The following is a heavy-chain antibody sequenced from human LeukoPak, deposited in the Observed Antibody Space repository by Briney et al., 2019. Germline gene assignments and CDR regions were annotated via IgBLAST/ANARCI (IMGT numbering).Heavy chain of an antibody. Sequence: GESLRLSCSASGFTFSAHFMHWVRQAPGKGLEYVSSISINGDETFYAESVKGRFTVSRDNSKNTLYLQLSSLRVEDTVIYYCIKDLAGTWSFDHWGQGTLLTVSS. J-gene: IGHJ4*02. CDR3: IKDLAGTWSFDH. CDR1: GFTFSAHF. V-gene: IGHV3-64D*06. D-gene: IGHD7-27*01. CDR2: ISINGDET.